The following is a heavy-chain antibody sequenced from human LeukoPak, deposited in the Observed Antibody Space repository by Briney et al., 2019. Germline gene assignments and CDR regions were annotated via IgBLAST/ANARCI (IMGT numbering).Heavy chain of an antibody. CDR3: ARRPRKSLRSIAAAGTADY. V-gene: IGHV4-34*01. Sequence: PSETLSLTCAVYGGSFSGYYWSWIRQPPGKGLEWIGEINHSGSTNYNPSLKSRVTISVDTSKNQFSLKLSSVTAADTAVYYCARRPRKSLRSIAAAGTADYWGQGTLVTVSS. J-gene: IGHJ4*02. CDR2: INHSGST. D-gene: IGHD6-13*01. CDR1: GGSFSGYY.